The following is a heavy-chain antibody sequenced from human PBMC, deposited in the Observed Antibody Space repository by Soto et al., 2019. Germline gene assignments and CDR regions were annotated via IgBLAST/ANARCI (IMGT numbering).Heavy chain of an antibody. V-gene: IGHV3-23*01. CDR2: ISGSGGTT. CDR1: GFTFSSYA. Sequence: LRLSCAASGFTFSSYAMSWVRQAPGKGLEWVSAISGSGGTTYYADSVKGRFTISRENSRSTLYLQMNSLRAEDTAVYYCAKDQYSGSPGKPDYWGQGTLVTVSS. D-gene: IGHD1-26*01. J-gene: IGHJ4*02. CDR3: AKDQYSGSPGKPDY.